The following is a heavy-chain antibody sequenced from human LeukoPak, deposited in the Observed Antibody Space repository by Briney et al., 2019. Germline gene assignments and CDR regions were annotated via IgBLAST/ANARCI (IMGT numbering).Heavy chain of an antibody. V-gene: IGHV4-4*07. CDR1: GGSISSYY. CDR2: IYTSGST. CDR3: ARVRGDYYDSSGYVLDAFDI. D-gene: IGHD3-22*01. J-gene: IGHJ3*02. Sequence: SETLSLTCTVSGGSISSYYWSWIRQPAGKGLEWIGRIYTSGSTNYNPSLKSRVTMSVDTSKNQFSLKLSSVTAADTAVYYCARVRGDYYDSSGYVLDAFDIWGQGTMVTVSS.